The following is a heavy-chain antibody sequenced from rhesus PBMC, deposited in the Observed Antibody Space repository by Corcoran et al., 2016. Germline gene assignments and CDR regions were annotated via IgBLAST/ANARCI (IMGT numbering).Heavy chain of an antibody. CDR2: ISSAMSYI. D-gene: IGHD3-34*01. Sequence: EVQLVESGGGLVQPGGSLRLSCAASGFTFSDYYMSWVRQAPGKGWEWVSSISSAMSYIYYAGSVKVRVTISRDNAKNSLSLQMNSLKTEDTAVYYCTRLGPLGYYFDYWGQGVLVTVSS. CDR1: GFTFSDYY. V-gene: IGHV3S16*01. J-gene: IGHJ4*01. CDR3: TRLGPLGYYFDY.